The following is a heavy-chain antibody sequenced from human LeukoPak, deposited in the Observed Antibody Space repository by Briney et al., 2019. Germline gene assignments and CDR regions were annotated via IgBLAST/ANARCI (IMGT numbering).Heavy chain of an antibody. D-gene: IGHD2-15*01. CDR1: GYTFTGYY. V-gene: IGHV1-2*02. CDR3: AREWYCSGGSSYEPRGIDY. J-gene: IGHJ4*02. CDR2: INPNSGGT. Sequence: ASVKVSCKASGYTFTGYYMHWVRQAPGQGLEWMGWINPNSGGTNYAQKFQGRVTMTRDTSISTAYMELSRLRSDDTAVYYCAREWYCSGGSSYEPRGIDYWGQGTLVTVSS.